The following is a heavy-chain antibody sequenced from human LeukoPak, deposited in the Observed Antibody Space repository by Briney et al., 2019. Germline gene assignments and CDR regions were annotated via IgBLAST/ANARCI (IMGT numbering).Heavy chain of an antibody. D-gene: IGHD2-15*01. CDR1: GFSLSAYD. CDR3: AQGGYFAFDM. V-gene: IGHV3-23*01. J-gene: IGHJ3*02. CDR2: TSRRGPT. Sequence: PGGSLRLSCAASGFSLSAYDMQWVRQAPGKGLEWVSGTSRRGPTYYTDSVKSRFTISRDNSKNILYLQMDSLRADDTAVYYCAQGGYFAFDMWGQGKMVTVSS.